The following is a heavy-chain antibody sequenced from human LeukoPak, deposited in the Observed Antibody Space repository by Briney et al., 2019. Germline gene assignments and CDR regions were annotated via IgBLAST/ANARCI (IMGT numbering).Heavy chain of an antibody. CDR3: ARDRSYYVPYYYYGMDV. Sequence: GASVKVSCKAPGGTFSSYAISWVRQAPGQGLEWMGGIIPIFGTANYAQKFQGRVTITADESTSTAYMELSSLRSEDTAVYYCARDRSYYVPYYYYGMDVWGQGTTVTVSS. D-gene: IGHD1-26*01. CDR1: GGTFSSYA. J-gene: IGHJ6*02. CDR2: IIPIFGTA. V-gene: IGHV1-69*13.